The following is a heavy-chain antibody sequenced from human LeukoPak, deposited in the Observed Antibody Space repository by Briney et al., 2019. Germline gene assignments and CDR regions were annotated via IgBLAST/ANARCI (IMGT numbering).Heavy chain of an antibody. CDR1: GGSISSYY. CDR3: AREQRVTVLRFLVSSPWYMDV. Sequence: SETLSLTCTASGGSISSYYWSWIRQPPGKGLEWIGYIYYSGSTNYNPSLKSRVTISVDTSKNQFSLKLSSVTAADTAVYYCAREQRVTVLRFLVSSPWYMDVWGKGTTVTVSS. J-gene: IGHJ6*03. CDR2: IYYSGST. D-gene: IGHD3-3*01. V-gene: IGHV4-59*01.